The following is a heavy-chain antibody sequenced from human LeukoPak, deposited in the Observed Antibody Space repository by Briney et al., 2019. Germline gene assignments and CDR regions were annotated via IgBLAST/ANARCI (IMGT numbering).Heavy chain of an antibody. Sequence: ASVKVSCKASGGTFSSYAMHWVRQAPGQRLEWMGWINAGNGNTKYSQKFQGRVTITRDTSASTAYMELSSLRSEDTAVYYCAREVYSYGYFDYWGQGTLVTVSS. CDR2: INAGNGNT. D-gene: IGHD5-18*01. V-gene: IGHV1-3*01. CDR3: AREVYSYGYFDY. J-gene: IGHJ4*02. CDR1: GGTFSSYA.